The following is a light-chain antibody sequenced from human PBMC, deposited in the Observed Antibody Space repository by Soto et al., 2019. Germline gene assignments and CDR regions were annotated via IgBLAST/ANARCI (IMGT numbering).Light chain of an antibody. CDR1: QGISTF. CDR3: QQYDGYPHT. CDR2: AAS. V-gene: IGKV1-16*01. J-gene: IGKJ5*01. Sequence: DIQMTQSPSSLSASVGDRVTITCRASQGISTFLAWYQQKPGKAPKPLIYAASNLHSGVPSRFSGSGSGTDFTFTISSLQPEDFATYYCQQYDGYPHTFGQGTRLEIK.